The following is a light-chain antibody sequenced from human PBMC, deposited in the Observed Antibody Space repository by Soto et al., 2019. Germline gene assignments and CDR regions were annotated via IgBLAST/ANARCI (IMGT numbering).Light chain of an antibody. CDR2: AAI. CDR3: QQTYSTPHT. Sequence: DLQMPQSPSSLSASVGDRVTITCRASQTITTYLNWYQHKPGKAPKLLIYAAISLQSGVPSRLSGSGSGTDFTLTISSLQPEDFATYYCQQTYSTPHTFGQGTKVEIK. J-gene: IGKJ2*01. V-gene: IGKV1-39*01. CDR1: QTITTY.